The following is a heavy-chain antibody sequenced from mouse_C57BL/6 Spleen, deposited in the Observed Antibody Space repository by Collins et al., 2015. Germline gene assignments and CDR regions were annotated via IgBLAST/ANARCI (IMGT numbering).Heavy chain of an antibody. D-gene: IGHD3-3*01. CDR2: IYPRDGST. J-gene: IGHJ4*01. CDR3: ARHEGRGAMDY. V-gene: IGHV1-78*01. CDR1: GYTFTDHT. Sequence: QVQLQQSDAELVKPGASVKISCKVSGYTFTDHTIHWMKQRPEQGLEWIGYIYPRDGSTKYNEKFKDKATLTADKSSSTVYMELSRLTSEDSAVYFCARHEGRGAMDYWGQGTSVTVSS.